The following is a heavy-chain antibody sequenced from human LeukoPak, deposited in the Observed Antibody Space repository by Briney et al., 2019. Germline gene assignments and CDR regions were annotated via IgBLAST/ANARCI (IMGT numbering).Heavy chain of an antibody. CDR1: GFTFSSYG. CDR3: AKQESYSSVHYDY. Sequence: PGGSLRLSCAASGFTFSSYGMHWVRQAPGKGLEWVAFIRYDGSNKYYADSVKGRFTISRDNSKNTLYLQMNSLRAEDTAVYYCAKQESYSSVHYDYWGQGTLVTVSS. V-gene: IGHV3-30*02. D-gene: IGHD3-10*01. J-gene: IGHJ4*02. CDR2: IRYDGSNK.